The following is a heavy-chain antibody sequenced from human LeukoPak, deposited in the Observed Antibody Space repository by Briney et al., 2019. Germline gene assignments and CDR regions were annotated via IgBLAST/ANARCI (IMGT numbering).Heavy chain of an antibody. CDR2: ISGSGGST. J-gene: IGHJ6*02. Sequence: GGSLRLSCAASGFTFSSYAMSWVRQAPGKGLEWVSAISGSGGSTYYADSVKGRFTISRDNSKNTLYLQMNSLRAEDTAVYYCGYDFWSGYYYYGMDVWGQGTTVTVSS. V-gene: IGHV3-23*01. CDR1: GFTFSSYA. CDR3: GYDFWSGYYYYGMDV. D-gene: IGHD3-3*01.